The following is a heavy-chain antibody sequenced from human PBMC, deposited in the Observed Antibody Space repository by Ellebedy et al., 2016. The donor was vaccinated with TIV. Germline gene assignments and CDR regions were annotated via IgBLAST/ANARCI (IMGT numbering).Heavy chain of an antibody. D-gene: IGHD1-14*01. V-gene: IGHV3-73*01. CDR3: TCNHGGY. CDR2: IRSKANNYAT. Sequence: PGGSLRLSCAASGFTFSDSIINWGRQASGKGLEWVGRIRSKANNYATTYAASVKGRFTFSRDDSKNTAFLQMNSLKTEDTAVYYCTCNHGGYWGQGTLVTVSS. CDR1: GFTFSDSI. J-gene: IGHJ4*02.